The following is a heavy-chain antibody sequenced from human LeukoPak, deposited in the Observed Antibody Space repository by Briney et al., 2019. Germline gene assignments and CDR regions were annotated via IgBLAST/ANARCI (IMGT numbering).Heavy chain of an antibody. CDR1: GFTFSSYG. Sequence: GGSLRLSCAASGFTFSSYGMHWVRQAPGKGLEWVAFIRYDGSNKYYADSVKGRFTISRDNAKNSLYLQMNSLRVEDTAVYYCTRNEVWGQGTLVTVSS. CDR2: IRYDGSNK. J-gene: IGHJ4*02. CDR3: TRNEV. V-gene: IGHV3-30*02.